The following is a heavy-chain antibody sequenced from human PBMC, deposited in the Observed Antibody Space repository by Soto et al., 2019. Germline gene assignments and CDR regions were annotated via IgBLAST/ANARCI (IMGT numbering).Heavy chain of an antibody. Sequence: SSETLSLTCAVYGGSFSGYYWSWIRQPPGKGLEWIGEINHSGSTNYNPSLKSRVTISVDTSKNQFSLKLSSVTAADTAVYYCARSRKFTYYYGSGSYSGWWFDPWGQGTLVTVSS. CDR1: GGSFSGYY. CDR3: ARSRKFTYYYGSGSYSGWWFDP. CDR2: INHSGST. J-gene: IGHJ5*02. D-gene: IGHD3-10*01. V-gene: IGHV4-34*01.